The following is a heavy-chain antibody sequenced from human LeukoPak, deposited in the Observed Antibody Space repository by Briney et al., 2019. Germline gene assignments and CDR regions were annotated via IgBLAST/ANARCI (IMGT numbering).Heavy chain of an antibody. CDR1: GYTFSNFG. CDR3: ARNCGGGTCFVDY. V-gene: IGHV1-18*01. J-gene: IGHJ4*02. D-gene: IGHD2-15*01. Sequence: ASVKVSCKASGYTFSNFGINWVRQAPGQGLEWMGWISAYNGNTNYAQKLQGRVTMTTDTSTNTAYMELRSLKSDDTAVYYCARNCGGGTCFVDYWGRGTLVTVSS. CDR2: ISAYNGNT.